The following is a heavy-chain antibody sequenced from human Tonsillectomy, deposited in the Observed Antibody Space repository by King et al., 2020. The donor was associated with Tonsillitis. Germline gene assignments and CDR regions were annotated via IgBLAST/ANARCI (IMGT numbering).Heavy chain of an antibody. V-gene: IGHV3-23*04. CDR1: GFTIDSYA. Sequence: VQLVESGGGLVQPGGSLRLSCAASGFTIDSYAMTWVRQAPGKGLEWVSVISGSGGSTYYADFVKGRFIISRDNSKNTLYLQMNSLRAEDTAVYYCAKDRWLGSGWGQGTLVTVSS. CDR2: ISGSGGST. D-gene: IGHD3-10*01. CDR3: AKDRWLGSG. J-gene: IGHJ4*02.